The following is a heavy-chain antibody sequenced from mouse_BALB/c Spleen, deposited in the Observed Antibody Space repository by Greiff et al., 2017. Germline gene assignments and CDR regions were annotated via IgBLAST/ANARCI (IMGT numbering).Heavy chain of an antibody. CDR1: GYSITSDYA. J-gene: IGHJ4*01. Sequence: EVMLVESGPGLVKPSQSLSLTCTVTGYSITSDYAWNWIRQFPGNKLEWMGYISYSGSTSYNPSLKSRISITRDTSKNQFFLQLNSVTTEDTATYYCARYGNYLYAMDYWGQGTSVTVSS. V-gene: IGHV3-2*02. D-gene: IGHD2-1*01. CDR2: ISYSGST. CDR3: ARYGNYLYAMDY.